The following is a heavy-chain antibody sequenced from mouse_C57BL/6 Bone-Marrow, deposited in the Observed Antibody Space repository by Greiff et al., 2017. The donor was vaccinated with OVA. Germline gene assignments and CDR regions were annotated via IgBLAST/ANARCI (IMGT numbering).Heavy chain of an antibody. CDR3: ARRAIFITTVVAKGYWYFDV. J-gene: IGHJ1*03. CDR1: GYTFTDYY. Sequence: QVQLKESGAELVRPGASVKLSCKASGYTFTDYYINWVKQRPGQGLEWIARIYPGSGNTYYNEKFKGKATLTAEKSSSTAYMQLSSLTSEDSAVYFCARRAIFITTVVAKGYWYFDVWGTGTTVTVSS. D-gene: IGHD1-1*01. V-gene: IGHV1-76*01. CDR2: IYPGSGNT.